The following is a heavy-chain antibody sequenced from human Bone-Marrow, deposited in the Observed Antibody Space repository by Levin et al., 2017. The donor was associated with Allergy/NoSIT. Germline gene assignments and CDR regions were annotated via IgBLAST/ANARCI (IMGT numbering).Heavy chain of an antibody. D-gene: IGHD2-15*01. Sequence: GESLKISCAASGFIFNYYGMHWVRQAPGKGLEWVAVISYDESNKKYADSVKGRFTISRDNSKNTLYLQMNSLRVEDTAVYYCAKDVGIGEAPLCYAMDVWGQGTTVTVSS. CDR3: AKDVGIGEAPLCYAMDV. CDR1: GFIFNYYG. J-gene: IGHJ6*02. V-gene: IGHV3-30*18. CDR2: ISYDESNK.